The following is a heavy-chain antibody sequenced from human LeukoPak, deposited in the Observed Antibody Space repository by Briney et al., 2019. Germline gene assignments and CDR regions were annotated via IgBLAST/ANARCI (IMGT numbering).Heavy chain of an antibody. D-gene: IGHD1-26*01. V-gene: IGHV3-73*01. CDR1: GFTFSGST. J-gene: IGHJ6*02. CDR3: IRGAASGSYYGFDV. CDR2: IRSKANNYAT. Sequence: GGSLRLSCAASGFTFSGSTMHWVRQASGKGLEWVGRIRSKANNYATAYATSVKGRFTFSRDDSKNTAYLQMNSLKTEDTAVYYCIRGAASGSYYGFDVWGQGATVTVSS.